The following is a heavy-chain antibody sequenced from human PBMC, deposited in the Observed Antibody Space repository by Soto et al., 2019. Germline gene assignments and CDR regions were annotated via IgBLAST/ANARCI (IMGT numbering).Heavy chain of an antibody. J-gene: IGHJ5*02. V-gene: IGHV4-4*02. CDR1: SGSISSSNW. D-gene: IGHD2-8*01. CDR2: IHHSGST. Sequence: NPSETLSLTCAVSSGSISSSNWWNWVRQPPGKGLEWIGEIHHSGSTNYNPSLKSRVTISVDKSKNQFSLKLRSVTAADTAVYYCARDLGRTKFDPWGQGTLVTVSS. CDR3: ARDLGRTKFDP.